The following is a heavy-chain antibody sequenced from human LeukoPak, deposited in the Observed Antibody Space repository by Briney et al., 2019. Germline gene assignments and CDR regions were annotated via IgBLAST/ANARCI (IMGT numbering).Heavy chain of an antibody. CDR2: ISASGDTT. J-gene: IGHJ4*02. Sequence: PGGSLRLSCAASGFPFSAYAMSWVRQAPGKGLEWVSAISASGDTTYYADSVRGRFTISRDNSKNTLYLQMNSLRAEDAAVYFCAKAPVTSCRGAYCYSFDSWGQGTLVTVSS. CDR1: GFPFSAYA. D-gene: IGHD2-15*01. V-gene: IGHV3-23*01. CDR3: AKAPVTSCRGAYCYSFDS.